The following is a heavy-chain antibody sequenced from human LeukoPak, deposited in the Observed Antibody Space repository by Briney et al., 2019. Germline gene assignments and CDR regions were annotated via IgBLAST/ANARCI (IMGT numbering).Heavy chain of an antibody. CDR3: AALGLYDSSGYYPAP. J-gene: IGHJ4*02. Sequence: GASVKVSCKASGYTFTSYDINWVRQATGQGLDWMGWMNPNSGNTGYAQKFQGRVTMTRNTSISTAYMELSSLRSEDTAVYYCAALGLYDSSGYYPAPWGQGTLVTVSS. D-gene: IGHD3-22*01. CDR1: GYTFTSYD. CDR2: MNPNSGNT. V-gene: IGHV1-8*01.